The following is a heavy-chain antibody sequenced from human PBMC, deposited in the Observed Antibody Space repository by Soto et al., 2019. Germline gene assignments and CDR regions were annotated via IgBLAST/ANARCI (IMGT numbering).Heavy chain of an antibody. D-gene: IGHD3-16*01. CDR3: GRGGTPIDY. V-gene: IGHV1-18*01. CDR2: ISAYNGNT. J-gene: IGHJ4*02. CDR1: GYTFTNFG. Sequence: QVQLVQSGAEVKKPGASVKVSCKASGYTFTNFGISWVRQAPGQGLEWMGWISAYNGNTNYAQNFQGRVTMTTDTSTRPAGVELRGLRSDDTAVYYCGRGGTPIDYWGQGTLVTVSS.